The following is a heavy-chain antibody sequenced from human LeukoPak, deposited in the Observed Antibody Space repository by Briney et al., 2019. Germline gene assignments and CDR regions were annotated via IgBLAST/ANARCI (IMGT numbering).Heavy chain of an antibody. CDR1: GFTLSK. Sequence: PGGSLRLSCTASGFTLSKMSWIRQAPGKGLEWVSSIDYSGGSTYYADSVKGRFTISRDNSKNTLYLQMNSLRAEDTAVYYCAKYYGYHYFDYWGQGTLVTVSS. V-gene: IGHV3-23*01. CDR2: IDYSGGST. J-gene: IGHJ4*02. D-gene: IGHD3-16*01. CDR3: AKYYGYHYFDY.